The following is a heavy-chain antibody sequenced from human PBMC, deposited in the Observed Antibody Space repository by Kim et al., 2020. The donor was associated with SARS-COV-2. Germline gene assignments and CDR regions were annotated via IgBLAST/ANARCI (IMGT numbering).Heavy chain of an antibody. D-gene: IGHD1-26*01. V-gene: IGHV3-74*01. CDR3: ARVSSGSYPRAYDI. CDR2: ISSDGSST. J-gene: IGHJ3*02. CDR1: GFTFSSYW. Sequence: GGSLRLSCAGSGFTFSSYWMHWVRQAPGKGLVWVSRISSDGSSTSYAYSVKGRSTISRDNAKNTVYLQMNRLRAEDTAVYYCARVSSGSYPRAYDIWGHGTMVTVSS.